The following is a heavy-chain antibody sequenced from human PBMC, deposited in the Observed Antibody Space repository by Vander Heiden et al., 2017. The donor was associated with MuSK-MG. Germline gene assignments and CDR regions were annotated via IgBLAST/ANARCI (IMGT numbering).Heavy chain of an antibody. CDR2: IWYDGSNK. CDR3: ARGTTVVPPLDY. J-gene: IGHJ4*02. CDR1: GFTFSSYG. D-gene: IGHD4-17*01. Sequence: QVQLVESGGGVVQPGRSLTLSCAASGFTFSSYGMHWVRQAPGKGLEWVAVIWYDGSNKYYADSVKGRFTISRDNSKNTLYLQMNSLRAEDTAVYYCARGTTVVPPLDYWGQVTLVTVSS. V-gene: IGHV3-33*01.